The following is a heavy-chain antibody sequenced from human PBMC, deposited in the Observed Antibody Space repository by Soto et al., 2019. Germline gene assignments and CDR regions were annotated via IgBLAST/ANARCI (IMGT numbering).Heavy chain of an antibody. J-gene: IGHJ6*02. D-gene: IGHD2-21*02. Sequence: QVQLVQSGAEVKKPGSSVKVSCKASGGTFTSHSFSWVRQAPGQGLEWMGGIIAIFGTANYAQKFQGRVTITADKSTSTAYMELSSLRSEDTAVYYCAICTAIRYYYYGMDVWGQGTTVTVSS. CDR2: IIAIFGTA. CDR1: GGTFTSHS. CDR3: AICTAIRYYYYGMDV. V-gene: IGHV1-69*06.